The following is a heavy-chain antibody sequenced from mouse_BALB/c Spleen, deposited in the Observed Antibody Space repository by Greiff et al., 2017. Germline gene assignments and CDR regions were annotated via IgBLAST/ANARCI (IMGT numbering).Heavy chain of an antibody. CDR1: GYTFTSYW. Sequence: VHVKQSGTVLARPGASVKMSCKASGYTFTSYWMHWVKQRPGQGLEWIGAIYPGNSDTSYNQKFKGKAKLTAVTSTSTAYMELSSLTNEDSAVYYCTRDGYYGYFDVWGAGTTVTVSS. V-gene: IGHV1-5*01. D-gene: IGHD2-3*01. J-gene: IGHJ1*01. CDR2: IYPGNSDT. CDR3: TRDGYYGYFDV.